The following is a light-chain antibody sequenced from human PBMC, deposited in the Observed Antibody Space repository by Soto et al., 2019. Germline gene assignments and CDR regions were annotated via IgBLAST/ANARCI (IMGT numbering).Light chain of an antibody. CDR3: QQYDSSPLT. Sequence: EIVLTQSPGTLSLSPVERATLSCRASQSVSSNYLAWYQQKPGQAPRLLIYGASSRATGIPDRFSGSGSGTDFTLTISRLEPEDLAVYYCQQYDSSPLTCGGGTKVEIK. J-gene: IGKJ4*01. CDR1: QSVSSNY. V-gene: IGKV3-20*01. CDR2: GAS.